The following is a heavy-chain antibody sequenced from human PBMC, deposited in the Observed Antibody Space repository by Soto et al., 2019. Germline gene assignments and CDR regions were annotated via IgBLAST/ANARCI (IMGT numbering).Heavy chain of an antibody. CDR2: ISGGGDTT. D-gene: IGHD3-10*01. Sequence: EVQLLESGGGLVQPEGSLRLSCAASGFTFNNYAMTWXRQAPGKGLEWVSAISGGGDTTSYADSVKGRFTVSRDGSKNTPYPQRSSLRAEDTALYYCAKGRGGSGSLTPRVDFWGQGTLVTVSS. CDR1: GFTFNNYA. J-gene: IGHJ4*02. V-gene: IGHV3-23*01. CDR3: AKGRGGSGSLTPRVDF.